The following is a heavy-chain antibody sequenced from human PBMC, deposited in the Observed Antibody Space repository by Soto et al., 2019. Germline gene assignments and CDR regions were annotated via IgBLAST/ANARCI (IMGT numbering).Heavy chain of an antibody. CDR3: ARETGGAFDF. Sequence: QVQLVESGGGVVQPGRSLRLSCAASGFIFSSYGMHWVRQAPGKGLEWVAVIWYDGLNKYYVDSVKGRFTISRDNSKNPLYLQMSGLRGEDTAVYYCARETGGAFDFWGQGTMVTVSS. D-gene: IGHD2-15*01. CDR2: IWYDGLNK. CDR1: GFIFSSYG. V-gene: IGHV3-33*01. J-gene: IGHJ3*01.